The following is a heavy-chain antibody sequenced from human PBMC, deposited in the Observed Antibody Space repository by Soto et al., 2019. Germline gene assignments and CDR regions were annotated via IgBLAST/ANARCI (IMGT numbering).Heavy chain of an antibody. D-gene: IGHD2-2*01. V-gene: IGHV4-30-2*01. CDR3: TRARAGVPAAMDYYYYYGMDV. Sequence: SETLSLTCAVSGGSISSGGYSWSWIRQPPGKGLEWIGYIYHSGSTYYNPSLKSRVTISVDRSKNQFSLKLSSVTAADTAVYYCTRARAGVPAAMDYYYYYGMDVWGQGTTVTVSS. CDR2: IYHSGST. CDR1: GGSISSGGYS. J-gene: IGHJ6*02.